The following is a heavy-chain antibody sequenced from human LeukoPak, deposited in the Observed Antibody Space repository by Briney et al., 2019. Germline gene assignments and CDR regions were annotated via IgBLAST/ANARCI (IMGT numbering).Heavy chain of an antibody. J-gene: IGHJ4*02. Sequence: SETLSLTCTVSGDSISSYYWSWIRQPPGKGLEWIGYIYYSGSTNYNPSLKSRVTISVDTSKNQFSLKLSSVTAADTAVYYCARESYSYGFDYWGQGTLVTVSS. CDR2: IYYSGST. D-gene: IGHD5-18*01. CDR1: GDSISSYY. V-gene: IGHV4-59*01. CDR3: ARESYSYGFDY.